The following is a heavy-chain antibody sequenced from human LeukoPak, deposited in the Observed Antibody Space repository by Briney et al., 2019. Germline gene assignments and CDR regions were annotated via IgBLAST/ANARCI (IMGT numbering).Heavy chain of an antibody. Sequence: GGSLSLFCAAYGFTFSDYYMSWIRQAPGKGLEWVSYISSSGSTIYYADSVKGRFTISRDNAKNSLYLQMNSLRAEDTAVYYCARAGVLRYFDWLSTPSPNDAFDIWGQGTMVTVSS. V-gene: IGHV3-11*01. D-gene: IGHD3-9*01. CDR2: ISSSGSTI. CDR1: GFTFSDYY. CDR3: ARAGVLRYFDWLSTPSPNDAFDI. J-gene: IGHJ3*02.